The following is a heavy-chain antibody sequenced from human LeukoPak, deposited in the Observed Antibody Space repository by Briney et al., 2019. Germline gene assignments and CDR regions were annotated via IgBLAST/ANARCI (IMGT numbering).Heavy chain of an antibody. Sequence: PGGSLRLSCAASGFIFSNAWMSWVRQAPGKGLEWIGRIKSKIDGGTTDYAAPVKGRFTISRDDSKNTLFLQMNGLKTEDTGMYYCTTDTRIVGATGFDYWGQGTLVTVSS. V-gene: IGHV3-15*01. CDR3: TTDTRIVGATGFDY. J-gene: IGHJ4*02. CDR1: GFIFSNAW. D-gene: IGHD1-26*01. CDR2: IKSKIDGGTT.